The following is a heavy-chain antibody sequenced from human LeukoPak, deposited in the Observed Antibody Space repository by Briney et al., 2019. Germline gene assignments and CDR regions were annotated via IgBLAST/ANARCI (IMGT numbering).Heavy chain of an antibody. CDR3: VRAGWELDY. CDR1: GFTFSNYW. D-gene: IGHD6-19*01. Sequence: PGGSLRLSCAASGFTFSNYWMTWVRQAPGKGLEWVANIKQDGSEKYYVDSVKGRFTIARDDAKNSLYLHMNSLRAEDTALYYCVRAGWELDYWGQGTPVTVSS. CDR2: IKQDGSEK. V-gene: IGHV3-7*01. J-gene: IGHJ4*02.